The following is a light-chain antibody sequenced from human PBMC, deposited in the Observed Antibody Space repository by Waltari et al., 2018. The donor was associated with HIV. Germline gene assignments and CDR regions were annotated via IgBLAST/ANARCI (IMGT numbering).Light chain of an antibody. J-gene: IGLJ2*01. CDR1: SSDVGGYKY. Sequence: QSALTQPASVSGSPGQSITISCTGTSSDVGGYKYVSWYQQHPGKAPRLMIYEVSNRPSGVSNRFSGSKSGDTASLTISELQAEDEAAYYCSSYTSSNTLRFGGGTKLTVL. CDR3: SSYTSSNTLR. CDR2: EVS. V-gene: IGLV2-14*01.